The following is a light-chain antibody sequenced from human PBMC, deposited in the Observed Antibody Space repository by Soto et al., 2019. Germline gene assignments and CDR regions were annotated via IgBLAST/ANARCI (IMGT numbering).Light chain of an antibody. CDR3: QQYGSSPLT. J-gene: IGKJ4*01. Sequence: EIVLTQSPGTLSLSPGERATLSCRASQSGSSSYLAWYQQKPGQAPRLLIYGASSRATGIPDRFSGSGSGTDFPLLISRQEPEDFEVYYCQQYGSSPLTFGGGNKVELK. CDR1: QSGSSSY. V-gene: IGKV3-20*01. CDR2: GAS.